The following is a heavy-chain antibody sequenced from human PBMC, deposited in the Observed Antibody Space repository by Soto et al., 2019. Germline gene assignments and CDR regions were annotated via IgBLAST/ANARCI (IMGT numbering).Heavy chain of an antibody. CDR2: FSGASGNS. CDR1: GFTFSTSI. J-gene: IGHJ4*02. CDR3: ARRGHNFFDY. D-gene: IGHD2-15*01. Sequence: GGSLRLCCAASGFTFSTSIMSWVRQAPGKGLEWVSTFSGASGNSYYADSVKGRFTIARDNSKNTLYLQMNSLRVEDTAVYYCARRGHNFFDYWGQGTLVTVSS. V-gene: IGHV3-23*01.